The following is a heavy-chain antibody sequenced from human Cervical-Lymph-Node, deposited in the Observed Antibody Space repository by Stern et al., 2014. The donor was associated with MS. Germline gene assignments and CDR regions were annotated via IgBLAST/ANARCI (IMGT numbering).Heavy chain of an antibody. J-gene: IGHJ4*02. CDR3: ARADGTITSDY. CDR1: GFTFSSYG. CDR2: IWYDGSNK. Sequence: VQLEESGGGVVQPGRSLRLSCAASGFTFSSYGMHWVRQAPGKGLEWVAVIWYDGSNKYYAASVKGRFTISRDNSRNTLYLQMNSLRADDTAVYYCARADGTITSDYWGQGTLVTVSS. V-gene: IGHV3-33*01. D-gene: IGHD4-11*01.